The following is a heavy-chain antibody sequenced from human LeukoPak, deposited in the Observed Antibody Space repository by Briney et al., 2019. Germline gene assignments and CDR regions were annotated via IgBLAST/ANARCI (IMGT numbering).Heavy chain of an antibody. D-gene: IGHD5-18*01. CDR3: ARDGDTAMILFAFDI. CDR2: THYTGST. J-gene: IGHJ3*02. Sequence: PSETLSLTCTVSGGSISSCYWSWIRQPPGKGLEWIGYTHYTGSTSVNPSLKSRVTISVDTSKNQFSLKVSSVTAADTAVYYCARDGDTAMILFAFDIWGQGTRVTVSS. CDR1: GGSISSCY. V-gene: IGHV4-59*01.